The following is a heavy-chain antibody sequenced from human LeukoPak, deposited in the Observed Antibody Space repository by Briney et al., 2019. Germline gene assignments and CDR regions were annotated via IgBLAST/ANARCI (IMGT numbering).Heavy chain of an antibody. CDR3: AAPFGPYSSSTNYYYYYMDV. D-gene: IGHD6-13*01. CDR1: GGTFSNYA. Sequence: SVKVSCKASGGTFSNYAISWVRQAPGQGLEWMGGIIPIFGTANYAQKFQGRVTMTTDTSTSTAYMELSRLRSDDTAVYYCAAPFGPYSSSTNYYYYYMDVWGKGTTVTVSS. J-gene: IGHJ6*03. V-gene: IGHV1-69*05. CDR2: IIPIFGTA.